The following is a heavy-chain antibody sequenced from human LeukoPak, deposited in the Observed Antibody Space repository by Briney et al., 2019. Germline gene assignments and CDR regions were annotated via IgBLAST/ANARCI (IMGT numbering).Heavy chain of an antibody. D-gene: IGHD4-17*01. V-gene: IGHV5-51*01. Sequence: GESLKISCKGSGYIFTSYWIGWVRQVPGKGLEWMGIIYPGDSDTRYSPSFQGQVTISADKSISTAYLQWSSLKASDTAMYYCALEAPDYGDHDAFDIWGQGTMVTVSS. CDR3: ALEAPDYGDHDAFDI. CDR2: IYPGDSDT. CDR1: GYIFTSYW. J-gene: IGHJ3*02.